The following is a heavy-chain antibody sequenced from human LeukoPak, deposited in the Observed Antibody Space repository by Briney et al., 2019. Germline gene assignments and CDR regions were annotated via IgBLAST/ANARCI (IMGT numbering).Heavy chain of an antibody. CDR2: IVVGSGNT. J-gene: IGHJ4*02. CDR3: AADTSGYDPYYYFDY. CDR1: GFTFTSSA. D-gene: IGHD5-12*01. Sequence: ASVKVSCKASGFTFTSSAMQWVRQARGQRLEWIGWIVVGSGNTNYAQKFQERVTITRDMSTSTAYMEPSSLRSEDTAVYYCAADTSGYDPYYYFDYWGQGTLVTVSS. V-gene: IGHV1-58*02.